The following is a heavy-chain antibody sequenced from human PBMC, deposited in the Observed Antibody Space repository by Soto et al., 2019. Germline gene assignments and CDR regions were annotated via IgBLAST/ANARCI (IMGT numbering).Heavy chain of an antibody. Sequence: QVQLVQSGAEVKKPGSSVKVSCKASGGTFSSYAISWVRQAPGQGLEWMGGIIPIFGRANYAQKFQGRVTTTADESTSTAYMELSSLRSEDTAVYYCARASNYYDSSGYYPHYYYYYYGMDVWGQGTTVTVSS. CDR3: ARASNYYDSSGYYPHYYYYYYGMDV. D-gene: IGHD3-22*01. CDR2: IIPIFGRA. CDR1: GGTFSSYA. J-gene: IGHJ6*02. V-gene: IGHV1-69*01.